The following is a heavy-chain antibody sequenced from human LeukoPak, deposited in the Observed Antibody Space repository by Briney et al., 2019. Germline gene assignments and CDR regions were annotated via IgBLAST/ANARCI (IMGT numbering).Heavy chain of an antibody. Sequence: SETLSLTCTVSGGSISGSSYSWSWIRQPPGKGLEWIGYIYHSGSTYYNPSLKSRVTISVDRSKNQFSLKLSSVTAADTAVYYCARSGSPVPRYFDYWGQGTLVTVSS. J-gene: IGHJ4*02. CDR3: ARSGSPVPRYFDY. V-gene: IGHV4-30-2*01. D-gene: IGHD1-26*01. CDR1: GGSISGSSYS. CDR2: IYHSGST.